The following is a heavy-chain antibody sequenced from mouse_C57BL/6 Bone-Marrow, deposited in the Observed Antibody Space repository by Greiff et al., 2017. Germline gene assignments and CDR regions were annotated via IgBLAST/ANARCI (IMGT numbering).Heavy chain of an antibody. V-gene: IGHV1-81*01. CDR1: GYTFTSYG. D-gene: IGHD2-10*01. J-gene: IGHJ2*01. CDR3: ANLRLLRDY. CDR2: IYPRGGNT. Sequence: VKLMESGAELARPGASVKLSCKASGYTFTSYGISWVKQRTGQGLEWIGEIYPRGGNTYYNEKFKGKATLTADKSSSTAYMELRSLTAEDSAVYFCANLRLLRDYWGQGTTLTVSS.